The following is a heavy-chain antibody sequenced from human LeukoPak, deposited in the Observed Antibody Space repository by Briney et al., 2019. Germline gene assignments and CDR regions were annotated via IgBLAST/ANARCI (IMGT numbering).Heavy chain of an antibody. CDR2: IKQDGSER. D-gene: IGHD3-10*01. J-gene: IGHJ4*02. Sequence: GGPLRLSCAASGFTFSGFSMSWVRQSPTKGLEWVANIKQDGSERYYVDSVKGRFTISRDNAKNSLSLQMNNLRVEDTAVYYCARAGSHWHYVYWGQGTVVAVSS. V-gene: IGHV3-7*01. CDR3: ARAGSHWHYVY. CDR1: GFTFSGFS.